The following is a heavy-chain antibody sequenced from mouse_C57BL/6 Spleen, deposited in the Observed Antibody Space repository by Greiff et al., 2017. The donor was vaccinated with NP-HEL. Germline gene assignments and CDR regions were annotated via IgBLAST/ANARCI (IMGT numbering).Heavy chain of an antibody. J-gene: IGHJ2*01. Sequence: VQLQQSGAELVRPGASVKLSCTASGFNIKDDYMHWVKQRPEQGLEWIGWIDPANGDTESASKFQGKATITADTSSNTASLKLSSLTSEDTAVYDCTTTFDDWGKGTTLTVSS. CDR3: TTTFDD. CDR1: GFNIKDDY. V-gene: IGHV14-4*01. CDR2: IDPANGDT.